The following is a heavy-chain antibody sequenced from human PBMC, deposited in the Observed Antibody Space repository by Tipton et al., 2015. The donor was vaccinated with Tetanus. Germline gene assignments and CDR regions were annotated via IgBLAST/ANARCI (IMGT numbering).Heavy chain of an antibody. D-gene: IGHD6-6*01. CDR3: ARDQGGGRVVRLNWFDP. Sequence: TLSLTCTVSGDSISGSPYFWNWIRQHPQKGLQWIGYIYYSGSTFYNPPFESRVTISVDTSKNQFSLKLTSVTAADTAVYYCARDQGGGRVVRLNWFDPWGQGIQVTVSS. V-gene: IGHV4-31*03. CDR2: IYYSGST. J-gene: IGHJ5*02. CDR1: GDSISGSPYF.